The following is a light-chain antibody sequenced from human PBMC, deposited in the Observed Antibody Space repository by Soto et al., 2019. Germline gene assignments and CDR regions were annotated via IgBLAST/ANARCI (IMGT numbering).Light chain of an antibody. CDR3: HQYGISP. Sequence: EIVLTQSPCTLSLSPGERATLSCRASQSVSSNLAWYQQKPGQAPRLLIYGASSRATGIPDRFSGSGSGTEFSLTISRLEPEDFAVYYCHQYGISPFGGGTKVDIK. CDR1: QSVSSN. CDR2: GAS. V-gene: IGKV3-20*01. J-gene: IGKJ4*01.